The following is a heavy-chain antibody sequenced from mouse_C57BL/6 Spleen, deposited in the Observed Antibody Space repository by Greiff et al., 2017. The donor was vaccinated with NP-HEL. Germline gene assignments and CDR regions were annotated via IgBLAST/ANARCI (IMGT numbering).Heavy chain of an antibody. Sequence: EVHLVESGGGLVQPGGSLKLSCAASGFTFSDYYMYWVRQTPEKRLEWVAYISNGGGSTCYPDTVKGRFTISRDNAKNTLYLQMSRLKSEDTAMYYCARRGNYYGPYAMDYWGQGTSVTVSS. CDR2: ISNGGGST. J-gene: IGHJ4*01. D-gene: IGHD2-1*01. V-gene: IGHV5-12*01. CDR1: GFTFSDYY. CDR3: ARRGNYYGPYAMDY.